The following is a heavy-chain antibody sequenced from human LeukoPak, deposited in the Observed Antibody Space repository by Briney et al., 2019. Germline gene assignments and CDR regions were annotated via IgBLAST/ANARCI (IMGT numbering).Heavy chain of an antibody. CDR1: GGSFSGYY. D-gene: IGHD1-7*01. J-gene: IGHJ5*02. V-gene: IGHV4-34*01. CDR2: INHSGST. Sequence: PSETLSLTCAVYGGSFSGYYCTWVRQPPGKGLEWIGEINHSGSTNYNPSLKSRVTISLDTSKSQFSLKLSSVTAADTAVYYCARGPGELRKNLFDPWGPGTLVTVSS. CDR3: ARGPGELRKNLFDP.